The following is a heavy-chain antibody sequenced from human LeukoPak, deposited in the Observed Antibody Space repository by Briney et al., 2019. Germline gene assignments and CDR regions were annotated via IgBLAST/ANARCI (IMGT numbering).Heavy chain of an antibody. CDR1: GFTFSGSA. J-gene: IGHJ5*02. V-gene: IGHV3-73*01. CDR2: IDKEKNSYAT. D-gene: IGHD1-26*01. Sequence: GGSLKLSCAASGFTFSGSAIHWVRQSFGKGLEWIGHIDKEKNSYATASAYAVSVEGRFTISRDDSKNMAFLQMSGLKTEDTALYFCTRDSGTYNWLDPWGQGTLVTVSS. CDR3: TRDSGTYNWLDP.